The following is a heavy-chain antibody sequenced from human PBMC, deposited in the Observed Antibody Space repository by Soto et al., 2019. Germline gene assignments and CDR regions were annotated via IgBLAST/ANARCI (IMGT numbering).Heavy chain of an antibody. V-gene: IGHV3-23*01. Sequence: EVQLLESGGGLVQPGGSLRLSCAATGFTFNNYAMSWVRQAPGKGLEWVSGISNSGSSTDYADSVKGRFTVSRDNSKNTLYLQMNSLRVEDTVIYYCAKGGNLDVWGQGTTVTVSS. CDR2: ISNSGSST. J-gene: IGHJ6*02. D-gene: IGHD3-10*01. CDR1: GFTFNNYA. CDR3: AKGGNLDV.